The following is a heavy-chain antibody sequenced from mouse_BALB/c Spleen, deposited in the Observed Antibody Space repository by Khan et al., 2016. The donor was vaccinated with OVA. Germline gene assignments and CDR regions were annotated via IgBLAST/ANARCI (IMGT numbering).Heavy chain of an antibody. CDR1: GYTFTDYA. CDR2: ISTYYGDA. V-gene: IGHV1S137*01. CDR3: ARGSGKSRFAY. Sequence: QVQLKQSGAELVRPGVSVKISCKGSGYTFTDYAMHWVKQSHAKSLEWIGVISTYYGDADYNQKFKGKATMTVDKSSSTAYMELARLTSEDSARYYWARGSGKSRFAYWGQGTLVTVSA. J-gene: IGHJ3*01. D-gene: IGHD1-3*01.